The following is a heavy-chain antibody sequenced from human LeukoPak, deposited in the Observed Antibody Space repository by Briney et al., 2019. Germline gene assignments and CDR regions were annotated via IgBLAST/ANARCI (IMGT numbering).Heavy chain of an antibody. CDR2: ISYSGST. CDR1: GDSISSSDYY. V-gene: IGHV4-39*01. J-gene: IGHJ4*02. D-gene: IGHD1-26*01. CDR3: ARGSRRLADFHY. Sequence: SETLSLTCTVSGDSISSSDYYWGWTRQPPGKGLGWIGTISYSGSTYYNPSLPSRVTISVDTSKNQFSLELSSVTAADTAVYYCARGSRRLADFHYWGQGTLVTVSS.